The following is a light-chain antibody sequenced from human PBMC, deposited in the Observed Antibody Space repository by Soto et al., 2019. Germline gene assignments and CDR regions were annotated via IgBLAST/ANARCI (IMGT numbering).Light chain of an antibody. CDR1: QSSSNW. J-gene: IGKJ4*01. CDR3: QQSKHCPRT. Sequence: MTQYPATLSGSVGEKVSVASGASQSSSNWLAWYQQKPGKAPRLLIYSISSLASGIPARFSGSGSGTDFPLTINSLQSEDFAAYYCQQSKHCPRTFGGGTKVDIK. CDR2: SIS. V-gene: IGKV1-5*01.